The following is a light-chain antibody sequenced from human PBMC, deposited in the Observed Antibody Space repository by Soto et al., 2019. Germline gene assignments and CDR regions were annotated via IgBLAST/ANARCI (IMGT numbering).Light chain of an antibody. CDR1: SSDIGAYNS. Sequence: LTQPASVSGSPGQSITISCTGTSSDIGAYNSVSWYQQHPPKAPKLMIFEVTNRPSGISHRFSGSKSGNTASLTISGLLPEDEADYYCSSYTRGNTYVFGTGTKVTVL. CDR2: EVT. CDR3: SSYTRGNTYV. V-gene: IGLV2-14*01. J-gene: IGLJ1*01.